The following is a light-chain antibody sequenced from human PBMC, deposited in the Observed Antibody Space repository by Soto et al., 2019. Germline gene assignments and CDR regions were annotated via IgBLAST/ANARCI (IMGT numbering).Light chain of an antibody. CDR2: EVS. J-gene: IGLJ1*01. V-gene: IGLV2-8*01. CDR1: RSDVGGYDF. CDR3: SSYAGSNNYV. Sequence: QSVLTQPPSAPGAPGQAVTISCTGTRSDVGGYDFVSWYQQHPGKAPKLMIHEVSKRPSGVPDRFSGSKSGNTASLTVSGLQAEDEADYYCSSYAGSNNYVFGTGTKVTVL.